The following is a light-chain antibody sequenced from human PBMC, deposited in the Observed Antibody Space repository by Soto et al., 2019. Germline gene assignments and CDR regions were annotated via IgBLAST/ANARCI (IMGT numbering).Light chain of an antibody. CDR1: QSVSSNY. CDR3: KHYGRSPPSWT. CDR2: DAS. J-gene: IGKJ1*01. Sequence: EIVLTQSPGTLSLSPGERATLSCRASQSVSSNYLAWYQQKPGQPPRLLISDASSRATGIPDRFSGSGSGTDFPLTISGLEPEDFAVYYCKHYGRSPPSWTFGQGTKVEIK. V-gene: IGKV3-20*01.